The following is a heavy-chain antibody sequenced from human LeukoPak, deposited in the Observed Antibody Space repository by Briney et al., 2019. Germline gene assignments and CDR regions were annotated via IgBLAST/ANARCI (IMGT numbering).Heavy chain of an antibody. CDR1: GYTFTGYY. J-gene: IGHJ4*02. V-gene: IGHV1-2*02. D-gene: IGHD6-13*01. CDR3: ARDRQQLVHDY. CDR2: INPNSGGT. Sequence: ASVKVSCKASGYTFTGYYMHWVRQAPGQGREWMGGINPNSGGTIYAQKFQGRVSMTRDTSITTADMELSRLRSDDTAVYYCARDRQQLVHDYWGQGTLVTVSS.